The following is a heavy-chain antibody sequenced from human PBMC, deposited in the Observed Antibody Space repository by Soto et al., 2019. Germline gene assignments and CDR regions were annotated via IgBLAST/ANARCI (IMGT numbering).Heavy chain of an antibody. Sequence: GASVKVSCKASGYTFTSYGISWVRQARGQGLEWMGWISAYNGNTNYAQKLQGRVTMTTDTSTSTAYMELRSLRSDDTAVYYCARVGPFLEWLLWAPRWFDPWGQGTLVTVSS. V-gene: IGHV1-18*01. CDR1: GYTFTSYG. CDR3: ARVGPFLEWLLWAPRWFDP. CDR2: ISAYNGNT. D-gene: IGHD3-3*01. J-gene: IGHJ5*02.